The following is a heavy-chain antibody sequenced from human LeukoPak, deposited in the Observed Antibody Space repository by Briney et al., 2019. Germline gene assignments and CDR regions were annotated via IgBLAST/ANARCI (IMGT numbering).Heavy chain of an antibody. V-gene: IGHV3-23*01. CDR2: IRDSGGST. J-gene: IGHJ4*02. CDR3: AKDLLTGGWYYFDY. D-gene: IGHD6-19*01. Sequence: GGSLRLSCAASGFTFSSYAMSWVRQAPGKGLEWISGIRDSGGSTYYADSVKGRFTISRDNSKNTLYLQMNTLRAEDTAVYYCAKDLLTGGWYYFDYWGQGTLVTVSS. CDR1: GFTFSSYA.